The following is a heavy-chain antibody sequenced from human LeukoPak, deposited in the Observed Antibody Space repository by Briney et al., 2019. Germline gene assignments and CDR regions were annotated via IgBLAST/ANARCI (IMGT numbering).Heavy chain of an antibody. Sequence: GGSLRLSCAAYGFTFSSYEMNWVRQAPGKGLEWVSYISSSGSTIYYADSVKGRFTISRDNAKNSMNLQMNSLRAEDTAVYYCARDSTYYYDSSAYEAFDIWGQGTMVTVYS. J-gene: IGHJ3*02. CDR2: ISSSGSTI. CDR3: ARDSTYYYDSSAYEAFDI. CDR1: GFTFSSYE. D-gene: IGHD3-22*01. V-gene: IGHV3-48*03.